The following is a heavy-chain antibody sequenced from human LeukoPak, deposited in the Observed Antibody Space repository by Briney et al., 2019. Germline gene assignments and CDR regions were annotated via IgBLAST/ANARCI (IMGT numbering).Heavy chain of an antibody. Sequence: PSETLSLTCTVSGGSISGYYWSWIRQSPGKGLEWIGYIFYTGTTSYNPSLKSRLTISVDTSKNQFSLKLTSVTAADTAVYFCARHYTSGWDLDYWSQGTLVTVSS. D-gene: IGHD6-19*01. CDR3: ARHYTSGWDLDY. CDR1: GGSISGYY. V-gene: IGHV4-59*08. J-gene: IGHJ4*02. CDR2: IFYTGTT.